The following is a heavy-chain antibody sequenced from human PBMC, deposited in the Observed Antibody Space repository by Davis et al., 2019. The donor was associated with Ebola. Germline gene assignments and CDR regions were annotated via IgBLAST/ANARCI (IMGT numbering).Heavy chain of an antibody. D-gene: IGHD3-3*01. CDR1: GYTFTSYD. J-gene: IGHJ6*02. CDR3: ETFSLLEWLSEQGEDYYYYGMDV. Sequence: AASVKVSCKASGYTFTSYDINWVRQATGQGLEWMGWMNPNSGNTGYAQKFQGRVTMTRNTSISTAYMELSSLRSEDTAVYYCETFSLLEWLSEQGEDYYYYGMDVWGQGTTVTVSS. CDR2: MNPNSGNT. V-gene: IGHV1-8*01.